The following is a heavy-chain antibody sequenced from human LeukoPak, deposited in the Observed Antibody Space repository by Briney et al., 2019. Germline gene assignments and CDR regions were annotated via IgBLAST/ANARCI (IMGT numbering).Heavy chain of an antibody. CDR2: IRSKAYGGTT. J-gene: IGHJ4*02. CDR1: GFTFSAYA. Sequence: TGGSLRLSCEASGFTFSAYAMTWVRQAPGKGLEWVGFIRSKAYGGTTEYAASVKGRFTISRDDSKSIAYLQMNSLKTEDTAVYYCTRDHSSGWYNYYWGQGTLVTVSS. V-gene: IGHV3-49*04. CDR3: TRDHSSGWYNYY. D-gene: IGHD6-19*01.